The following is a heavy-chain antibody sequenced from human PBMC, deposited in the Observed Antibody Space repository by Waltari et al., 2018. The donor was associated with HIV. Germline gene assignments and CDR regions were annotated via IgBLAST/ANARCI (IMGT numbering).Heavy chain of an antibody. CDR1: GFTFSSYG. CDR3: ARSADPYDFWSGNVDY. CDR2: IWYDGSKK. V-gene: IGHV3-33*01. D-gene: IGHD3-3*01. Sequence: QVQLVESGGGVVQPGRSLRLSCAASGFTFSSYGMHWVRQAPGKGLEWVAGIWYDGSKKYYAESVKGRFTISRDNSKNTLYLQMNSLRAEDTAVYYCARSADPYDFWSGNVDYWGQGTLVTVSS. J-gene: IGHJ4*02.